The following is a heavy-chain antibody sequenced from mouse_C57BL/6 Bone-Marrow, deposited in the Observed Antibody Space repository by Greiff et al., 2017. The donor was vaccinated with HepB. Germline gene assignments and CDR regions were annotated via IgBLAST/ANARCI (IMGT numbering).Heavy chain of an antibody. Sequence: VQLQQSGAELVRPGTSVKVSCKASGYAFTNYLIEWVKQRPGQGLEWIGVINPGSGGTNYNEKFKGKATLTADKSSSTAYMQLSSLTSEDSAVYVCARNRPIYYYGSSPLAYWGQGTLVTVSA. V-gene: IGHV1-54*01. J-gene: IGHJ3*01. CDR1: GYAFTNYL. CDR3: ARNRPIYYYGSSPLAY. CDR2: INPGSGGT. D-gene: IGHD1-1*01.